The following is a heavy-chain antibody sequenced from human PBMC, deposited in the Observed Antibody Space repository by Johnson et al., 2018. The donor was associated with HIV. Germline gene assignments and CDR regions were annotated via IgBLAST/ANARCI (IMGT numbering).Heavy chain of an antibody. CDR1: GFTFNNYG. Sequence: QVQLVESGGGVVQPGRSLRLSCAASGFTFNNYGMHWVRQAPGKGLEWVAFIRYDGGDKYYADSVKGRFTISRDNAKNSLYLQMNSLRAEDTAVYYCASALCTWGAFDIWGQGTMVTVSS. CDR2: IRYDGGDK. CDR3: ASALCTWGAFDI. D-gene: IGHD2-8*01. J-gene: IGHJ3*02. V-gene: IGHV3-33*08.